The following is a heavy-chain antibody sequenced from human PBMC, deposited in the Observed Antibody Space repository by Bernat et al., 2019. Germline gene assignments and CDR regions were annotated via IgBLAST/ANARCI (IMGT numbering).Heavy chain of an antibody. CDR3: ATQPAATSTDV. J-gene: IGHJ6*02. V-gene: IGHV3-7*03. CDR2: IKQDGSER. Sequence: EVQLVESGGGLVQPGGSLRLSCAASGFTLSSFWMTWVRQAPGRGLEWVANIKQDGSERNYVDSVKGRFTISRDNAENSLYLQMNNLRAGDTAVYYCATQPAATSTDVWGRGTTVTVYS. CDR1: GFTLSSFW. D-gene: IGHD2-2*01.